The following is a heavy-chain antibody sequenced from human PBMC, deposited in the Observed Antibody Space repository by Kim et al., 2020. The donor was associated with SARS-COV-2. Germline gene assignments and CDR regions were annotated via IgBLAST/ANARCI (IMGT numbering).Heavy chain of an antibody. Sequence: GGSLRLSCTTSGFTFNDYAMRWVRQAPGKGLEWVSSIYGDDGTRYYVDSVKGRFTISRDDAKNTLYLQMSALRADDTAAYYCVKGGWGCYLGYSDQRTL. V-gene: IGHV3-23*01. D-gene: IGHD1-26*01. CDR3: VKGGWGCYLGY. J-gene: IGHJ4*02. CDR2: IYGDDGTR. CDR1: GFTFNDYA.